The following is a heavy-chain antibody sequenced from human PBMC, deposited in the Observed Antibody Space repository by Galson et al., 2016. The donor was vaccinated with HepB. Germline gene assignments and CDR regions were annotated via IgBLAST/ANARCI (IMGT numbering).Heavy chain of an antibody. Sequence: SVKVSCKASGYTFTDYHIHWVRQAPGQGLEWVGWINTNSGGTGFAQKFQGWVTLTRDTSLTAAYMEIQSLKSDDTALYSCARSFDWGSSVDYWGQGTLVTVSS. V-gene: IGHV1-2*04. CDR1: GYTFTDYH. CDR2: INTNSGGT. J-gene: IGHJ4*01. D-gene: IGHD3-9*01. CDR3: ARSFDWGSSVDY.